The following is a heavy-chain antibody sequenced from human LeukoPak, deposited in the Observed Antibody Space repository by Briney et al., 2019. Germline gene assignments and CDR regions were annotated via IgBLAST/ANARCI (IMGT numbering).Heavy chain of an antibody. D-gene: IGHD5-18*01. V-gene: IGHV3-48*01. J-gene: IGHJ4*02. CDR1: GFTFSSYS. CDR2: ISSSSSTI. Sequence: GGSLRLSCAASGFTFSSYSMNWFRQAPAKGLEWVSYISSSSSTIYYADSVKGRFTISRDNAKNSLYLQMNSLRAEDTAVYYCARSNVDTAMVFDYWGQGTLVTVSS. CDR3: ARSNVDTAMVFDY.